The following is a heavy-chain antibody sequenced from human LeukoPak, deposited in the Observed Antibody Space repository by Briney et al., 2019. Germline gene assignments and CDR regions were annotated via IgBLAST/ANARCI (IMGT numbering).Heavy chain of an antibody. V-gene: IGHV3-30-3*01. D-gene: IGHD4-17*01. Sequence: PGGSLRLSCAASGXTFSTYAVHWVRQAPGKGLEWVALISYDGTNEYYADSVKGRFTISRDNSKNTLYLQMNSLRAEDTALYYCARGSGTTVTTDFDYWGQGTLVTVSS. CDR2: ISYDGTNE. CDR3: ARGSGTTVTTDFDY. J-gene: IGHJ4*02. CDR1: GXTFSTYA.